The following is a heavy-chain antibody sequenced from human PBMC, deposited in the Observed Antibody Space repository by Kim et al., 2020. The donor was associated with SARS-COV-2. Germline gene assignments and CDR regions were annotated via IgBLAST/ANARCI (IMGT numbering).Heavy chain of an antibody. CDR1: GFTFSDYA. J-gene: IGHJ2*01. CDR3: ARESLGGTTCVMWL. D-gene: IGHD1-7*01. CDR2: ICNNGSRQ. Sequence: GGSLRLSCAASGFTFSDYAMYWIRQAPGKGLEWVAGICNNGSRQEYADSVKVRVTISRDNVKNTRSVHMKMETVDDTAVYFCARESLGGTTCVMWLW. V-gene: IGHV3-33*01.